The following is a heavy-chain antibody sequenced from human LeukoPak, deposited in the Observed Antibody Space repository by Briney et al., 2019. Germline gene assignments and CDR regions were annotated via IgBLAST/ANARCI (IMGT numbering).Heavy chain of an antibody. CDR2: ISSSGSTI. CDR1: GFTFNSYE. Sequence: GGSLRLSCAASGFTFNSYEMNWVRQAPGKGLEWVSYISSSGSTIYYADSVKGRFTISRDNAKNSLYLQMNSLRAEDTAVYYCARAGKERQWLRFHYFDYWGQGTLVTVSS. CDR3: ARAGKERQWLRFHYFDY. V-gene: IGHV3-48*03. J-gene: IGHJ4*02. D-gene: IGHD5-12*01.